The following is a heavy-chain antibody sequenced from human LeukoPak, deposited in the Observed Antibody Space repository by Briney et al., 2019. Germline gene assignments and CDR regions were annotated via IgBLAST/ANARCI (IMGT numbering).Heavy chain of an antibody. J-gene: IGHJ6*04. D-gene: IGHD3-10*02. Sequence: GGSLRLSCAASGFTFSDYYMSWIRQAPGKGLEWISSISSGSGYIYYADSVKGRFTISRDNAKNSLYLQMNSLRAEDTAVYYCAELGITMIGGVWGKGTTVTISS. V-gene: IGHV3-11*06. CDR3: AELGITMIGGV. CDR1: GFTFSDYY. CDR2: ISSGSGYI.